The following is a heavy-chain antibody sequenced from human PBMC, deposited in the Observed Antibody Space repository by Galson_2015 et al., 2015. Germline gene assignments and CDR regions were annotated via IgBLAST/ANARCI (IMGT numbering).Heavy chain of an antibody. CDR2: INPGNGDT. Sequence: SVKVSCKASGYTFSSSAMHWVRQAPGQRLEWMGWINPGNGDTQYSQTFQGRVTVTRDASASTVNMEVSSLKSEDTAIYYCASGGSCFAGFDYWGQGTLVTVSS. CDR1: GYTFSSSA. D-gene: IGHD2-15*01. V-gene: IGHV1-3*01. J-gene: IGHJ4*02. CDR3: ASGGSCFAGFDY.